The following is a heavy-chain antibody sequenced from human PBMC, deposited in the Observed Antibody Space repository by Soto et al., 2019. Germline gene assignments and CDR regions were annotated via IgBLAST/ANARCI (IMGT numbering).Heavy chain of an antibody. CDR1: GGSFSGYY. V-gene: IGHV4-34*09. Sequence: SETLSLTCAVYGGSFSGYYWSWIRQPPGKGLEWIGYIYYSGSTYYNPSLKSRVTISVDTSKNQFSLKLSSVTAADTAVYYCARARIVVVPAAPFDPWGQGTLVTVSS. CDR3: ARARIVVVPAAPFDP. J-gene: IGHJ5*02. CDR2: IYYSGST. D-gene: IGHD2-2*01.